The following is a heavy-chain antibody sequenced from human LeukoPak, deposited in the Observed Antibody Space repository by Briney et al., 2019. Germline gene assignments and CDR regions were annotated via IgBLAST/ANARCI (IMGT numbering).Heavy chain of an antibody. V-gene: IGHV3-74*01. CDR3: ARAPGGLNAMDV. Sequence: SGGSLRLSCAASGFTFSYSWIHWVRHVPGKGLVWVARMGSDGSTTNYADSVQSRFAMSSDNAKNTVYLHMNSLRVDDTAIYYCARAPGGLNAMDVWGQGTTVTVSS. CDR2: MGSDGSTT. D-gene: IGHD1-1*01. J-gene: IGHJ6*02. CDR1: GFTFSYSW.